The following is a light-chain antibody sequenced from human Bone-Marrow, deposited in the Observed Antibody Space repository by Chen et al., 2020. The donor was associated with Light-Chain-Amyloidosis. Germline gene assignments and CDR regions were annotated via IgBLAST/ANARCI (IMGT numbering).Light chain of an antibody. V-gene: IGLV3-25*03. CDR1: DLPTKY. Sequence: SYELTQPPSVSVSPGQTARITCSGDDLPTKYAYWYQQKPGQAPVLVIHRDTERPSGISARFSGSSSGTPATLTIRGVQAEDEADYHCQSADSSGTYEVIFGGGTKLTVL. CDR2: RDT. CDR3: QSADSSGTYEVI. J-gene: IGLJ2*01.